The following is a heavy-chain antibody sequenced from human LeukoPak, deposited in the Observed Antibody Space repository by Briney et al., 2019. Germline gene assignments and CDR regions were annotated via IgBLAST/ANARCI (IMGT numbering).Heavy chain of an antibody. D-gene: IGHD3-10*01. CDR2: IYTSGST. Sequence: SETLSLTCTVSGGSISSGSYYLSWIRQPAGKGLEWIGRIYTSGSTNYNPSLKSRVTISVDTSKNQFSLKLSSVTAADTAVYYCATEAPNYYGSGSYASFDYWGQGTLVTVSS. CDR3: ATEAPNYYGSGSYASFDY. CDR1: GGSISSGSYY. V-gene: IGHV4-61*02. J-gene: IGHJ4*02.